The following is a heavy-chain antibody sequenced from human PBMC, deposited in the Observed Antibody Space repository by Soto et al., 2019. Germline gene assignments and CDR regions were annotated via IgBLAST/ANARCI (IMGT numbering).Heavy chain of an antibody. J-gene: IGHJ4*02. Sequence: GGSLRLSCAASGFTFDTYAMSWVRQAPGKGLEWVSVISGSGGTTYYADSVKGRFTVSRDNSKNTLYLQMNSLRADDKAVYYCASHGPFCGGDCYEYYFDYWGQGAPVTGSS. D-gene: IGHD2-21*02. CDR3: ASHGPFCGGDCYEYYFDY. CDR2: ISGSGGTT. V-gene: IGHV3-23*01. CDR1: GFTFDTYA.